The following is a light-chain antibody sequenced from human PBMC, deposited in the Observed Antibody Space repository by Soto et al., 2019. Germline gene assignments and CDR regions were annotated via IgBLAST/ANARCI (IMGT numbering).Light chain of an antibody. V-gene: IGKV3-11*01. CDR3: QQRGKWPRT. Sequence: EIVLTQSPATLSLSPGERATLSCRASQSVGSYLAWYQHKPGQAPRLLIYGASNRATDIPARFSGSGSGTDFTLTISSLESEDFAVYFCQQRGKWPRTFGQGTKLEIK. CDR1: QSVGSY. J-gene: IGKJ2*01. CDR2: GAS.